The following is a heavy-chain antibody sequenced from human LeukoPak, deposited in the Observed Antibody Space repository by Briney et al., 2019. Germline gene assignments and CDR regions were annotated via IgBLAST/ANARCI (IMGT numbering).Heavy chain of an antibody. Sequence: SETLSLTCAVYGGSFSGYYWSWIRQPPGKGLEWIGEINHSGSTNYNPSLKSRVTISVDTSKNQFSLKLSSVTAADTAVYYCARGFDYYGSGSYYNPKSPFDYWGQGTLVTVSS. CDR1: GGSFSGYY. V-gene: IGHV4-34*01. CDR3: ARGFDYYGSGSYYNPKSPFDY. D-gene: IGHD3-10*01. J-gene: IGHJ4*02. CDR2: INHSGST.